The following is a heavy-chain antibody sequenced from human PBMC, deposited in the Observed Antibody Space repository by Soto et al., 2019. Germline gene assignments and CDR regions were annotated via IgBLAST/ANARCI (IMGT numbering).Heavy chain of an antibody. CDR1: GGSISSYY. D-gene: IGHD1-26*01. V-gene: IGHV4-59*08. CDR2: IYYSGST. J-gene: IGHJ3*02. Sequence: QVQLQESGPGLVKPSETLSLTCTVSGGSISSYYWSWIRQPPGKGLEWIGYIYYSGSTNYNPSLRCRVTISVDTSKNQFSLKLSSVTAADTAVYYCARHSYGGSYFSARGAFDIWGQGTMVTVSS. CDR3: ARHSYGGSYFSARGAFDI.